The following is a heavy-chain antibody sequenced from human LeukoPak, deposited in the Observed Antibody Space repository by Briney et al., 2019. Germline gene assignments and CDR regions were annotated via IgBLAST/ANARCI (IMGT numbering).Heavy chain of an antibody. CDR1: GYTFTGYY. J-gene: IGHJ3*02. CDR3: ARVPDYDFWSGYYLPDGAFDI. D-gene: IGHD3-3*01. Sequence: ASVKVSCKASGYTFTGYYMHWVRQAPGQGLEWMGWINPNSGGTNYAQKFQGRVTMTRDTSISTAYMELSRLRSDDTAVYYCARVPDYDFWSGYYLPDGAFDIWGQGTMVTVSS. V-gene: IGHV1-2*02. CDR2: INPNSGGT.